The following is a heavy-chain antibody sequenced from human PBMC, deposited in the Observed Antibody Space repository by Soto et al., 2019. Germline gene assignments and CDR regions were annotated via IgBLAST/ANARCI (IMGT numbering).Heavy chain of an antibody. CDR3: AKGSRGAYYYCMDV. Sequence: EMQMLESGGGLVQPGGSLRLSCAASGFTVSSSAMNWVRQAPGKGLEWVSSISNSGGTTSYADSVKGRFTISRDNSKNTLYLQMNSLRAEDTAVYYCAKGSRGAYYYCMDVWGKGTTVTVSS. J-gene: IGHJ6*03. V-gene: IGHV3-23*01. CDR2: ISNSGGTT. CDR1: GFTVSSSA.